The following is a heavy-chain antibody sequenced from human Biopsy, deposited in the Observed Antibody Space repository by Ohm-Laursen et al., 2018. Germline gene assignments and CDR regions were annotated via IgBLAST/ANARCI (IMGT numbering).Heavy chain of an antibody. Sequence: GTLSFTCAVYGGSFSGYNWTWIRPPPGKGLEWIGEINHRGRTSYNPSLKSRITVLVDTSKNQFLLKLRSVSAADTSVYFCARALDYCDPYYYCAMDVWGQGTSVTVSS. V-gene: IGHV4-34*01. J-gene: IGHJ6*02. CDR1: GGSFSGYN. CDR2: INHRGRT. D-gene: IGHD2-21*01. CDR3: ARALDYCDPYYYCAMDV.